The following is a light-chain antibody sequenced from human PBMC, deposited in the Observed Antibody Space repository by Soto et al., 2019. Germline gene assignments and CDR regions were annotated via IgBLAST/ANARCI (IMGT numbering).Light chain of an antibody. Sequence: QSVLTQPASVSGSPGQSITISCTGTSSDVGSYNFVSWYQQHPGKAPKLMIYDVSKRPSGVSNRFSGSKSGNTASLTISGLQAEDEADYYCSSYTSSSTYVFGTGTKVTVL. J-gene: IGLJ1*01. V-gene: IGLV2-14*02. CDR1: SSDVGSYNF. CDR2: DVS. CDR3: SSYTSSSTYV.